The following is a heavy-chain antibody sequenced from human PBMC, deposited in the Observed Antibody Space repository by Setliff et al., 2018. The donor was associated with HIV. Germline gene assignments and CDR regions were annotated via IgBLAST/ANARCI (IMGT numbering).Heavy chain of an antibody. CDR1: GFFFSDHY. CDR2: ISSSATSI. V-gene: IGHV3-11*01. J-gene: IGHJ4*02. D-gene: IGHD3-16*01. Sequence: PGESLKISCAVSGFFFSDHYMSWIRQAPGKGLEWLSDISSSATSIYYADSVKGRFTISRDNAKNSLYMQLNSLRAEDTAVYYCARDPTYVASDYWGQGTLVTVSS. CDR3: ARDPTYVASDY.